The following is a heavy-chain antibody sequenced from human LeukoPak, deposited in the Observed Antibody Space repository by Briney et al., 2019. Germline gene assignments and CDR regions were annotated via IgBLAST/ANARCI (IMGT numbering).Heavy chain of an antibody. J-gene: IGHJ5*02. Sequence: PSETLSLTCTVSGGSISSYYWSWIRQPPGRGLEWIGHIYGSGSTNYNPSLKSRVTLSVDTSKNQFSLKLSSVTAADTAVYYCAREGTSGTHLNWFNPWGQGTLVTVSS. CDR2: IYGSGST. CDR1: GGSISSYY. V-gene: IGHV4-59*01. CDR3: AREGTSGTHLNWFNP. D-gene: IGHD1-1*01.